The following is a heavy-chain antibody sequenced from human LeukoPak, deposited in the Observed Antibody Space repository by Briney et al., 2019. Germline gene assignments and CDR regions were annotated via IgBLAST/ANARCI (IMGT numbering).Heavy chain of an antibody. D-gene: IGHD1-26*01. CDR3: ARDGGSYFDY. J-gene: IGHJ4*02. V-gene: IGHV3-30*04. CDR1: GFTFSSYT. Sequence: GGSLRLSCAASGFTFSSYTMHWVRQAPGKGLEWVAVISYDGSNKYYADSVKGRFTISRDNSKNTLYLQMNSLRAEDTAVYYCARDGGSYFDYWGQGTLVTVSS. CDR2: ISYDGSNK.